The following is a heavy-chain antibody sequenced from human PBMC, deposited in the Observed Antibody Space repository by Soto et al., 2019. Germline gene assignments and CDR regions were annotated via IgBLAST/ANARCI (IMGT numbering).Heavy chain of an antibody. CDR2: INPKSGGT. CDR1: GYSFTDYH. V-gene: IGHV1-2*04. Sequence: ASVKVSCKASGYSFTDYHIHWVRQAPGQGLEWLGRINPKSGGTSTAQKFQGWVTMTTDTSISTAYMELSSLRSEDTAVYYCARYYHYYYGMDVWGQGTTVTVSS. CDR3: ARYYHYYYGMDV. J-gene: IGHJ6*02.